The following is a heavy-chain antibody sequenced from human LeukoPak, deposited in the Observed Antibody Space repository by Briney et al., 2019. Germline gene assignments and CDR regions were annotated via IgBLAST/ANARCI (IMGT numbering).Heavy chain of an antibody. V-gene: IGHV4-34*01. D-gene: IGHD3-22*01. CDR3: AREGTYDSSGYPDAFDI. CDR2: INHSGST. Sequence: SETLSLTCAVYGGSFSGYYWSWIRQPPGKGLEWIGEINHSGSTNYNPSLKSRVTISVDTSKNQFSLKLSSVTAADMAVYYCAREGTYDSSGYPDAFDIWGQGTMVTVSS. CDR1: GGSFSGYY. J-gene: IGHJ3*02.